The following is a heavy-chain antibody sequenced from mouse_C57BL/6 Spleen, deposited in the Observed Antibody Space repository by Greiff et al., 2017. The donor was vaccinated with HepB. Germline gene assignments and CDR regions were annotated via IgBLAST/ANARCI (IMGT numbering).Heavy chain of an antibody. CDR3: ARHEGALYYYGSSHYAMDY. CDR2: FYPGSGSI. Sequence: VQLQQSGAELVKPGASVKLSCKASGYTFTEYTIHWVKQRSGQGLEWIGWFYPGSGSIKYNEKFKDKATLTADKSSSTVYMELSRLTSEDSAVYFCARHEGALYYYGSSHYAMDYWGQGTSVTVSS. V-gene: IGHV1-62-2*01. D-gene: IGHD1-1*01. CDR1: GYTFTEYT. J-gene: IGHJ4*01.